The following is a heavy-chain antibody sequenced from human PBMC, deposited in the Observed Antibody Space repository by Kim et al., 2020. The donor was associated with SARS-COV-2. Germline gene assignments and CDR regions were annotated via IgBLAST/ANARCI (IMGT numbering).Heavy chain of an antibody. CDR3: ARTYSSEYYYYGMDV. Sequence: QKFQGRVTIPMDTSASTAYMELSSLRSEDTAVYYCARTYSSEYYYYGMDVWGQGTTVTVSS. D-gene: IGHD6-19*01. J-gene: IGHJ6*02. V-gene: IGHV1-3*01.